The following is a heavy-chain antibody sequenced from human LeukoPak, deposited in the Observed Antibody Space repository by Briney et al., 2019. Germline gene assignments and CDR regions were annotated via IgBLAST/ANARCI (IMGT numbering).Heavy chain of an antibody. CDR1: GGSFSGYY. Sequence: PSETLSLTRAVYGGSFSGYYWSWIRQPPGKGLEWIGEINHSGSTNYNPSLKSRVTISVDTSKNQFSLKLSSVTAADTAVYYCARGSGYSSSWYNYWGQGTLVTVSS. D-gene: IGHD6-13*01. CDR2: INHSGST. J-gene: IGHJ4*02. CDR3: ARGSGYSSSWYNY. V-gene: IGHV4-34*01.